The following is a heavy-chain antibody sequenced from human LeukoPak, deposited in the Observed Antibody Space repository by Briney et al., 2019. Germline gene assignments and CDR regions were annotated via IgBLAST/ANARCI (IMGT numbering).Heavy chain of an antibody. CDR2: ISGSGGST. CDR3: AKANWVSNADAVW. D-gene: IGHD1-1*01. CDR1: GFTFSSYA. V-gene: IGHV3-23*01. Sequence: GGSLRLSCAASGFTFSSYAISWVRQAPGKGLEWVSAISGSGGSTYYADSVKGRFTLSRDDSRNTVYLQLNNLRVEDTAIYYCAKANWVSNADAVWWGQGTQVTVSS. J-gene: IGHJ4*02.